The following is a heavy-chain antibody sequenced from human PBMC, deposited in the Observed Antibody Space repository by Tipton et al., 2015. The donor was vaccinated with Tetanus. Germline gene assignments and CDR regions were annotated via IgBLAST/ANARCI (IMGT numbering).Heavy chain of an antibody. D-gene: IGHD4-23*01. V-gene: IGHV5-51*01. CDR2: IYPGDSDT. Sequence: QLVQSGAEVKKPGESLKISCKVSGYDFTNYWIAWVRQVSGKGLEWMGIIYPGDSDTRYSPSFQGQVTISADKSISTAYLLWSNLKASDTAIYYCARLAHGDKEAGVHWGQGTLVTVSS. CDR1: GYDFTNYW. CDR3: ARLAHGDKEAGVH. J-gene: IGHJ4*02.